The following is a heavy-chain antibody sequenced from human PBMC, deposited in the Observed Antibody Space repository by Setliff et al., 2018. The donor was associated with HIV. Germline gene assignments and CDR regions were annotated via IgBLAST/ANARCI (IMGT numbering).Heavy chain of an antibody. CDR2: MYYTGST. D-gene: IGHD6-19*01. CDR1: GGSTDSGSSY. Sequence: PSETLSLTSTVSGGSTDSGSSYWAWIRQPPGKGLEWIGSMYYTGSTYYNPSLKSRVTISIDTSKNQFSLKLNSVTAADTAMYYCARDGGSSGWYFVLGYSDYWGPGTLVTVSS. CDR3: ARDGGSSGWYFVLGYSDY. V-gene: IGHV4-39*02. J-gene: IGHJ4*02.